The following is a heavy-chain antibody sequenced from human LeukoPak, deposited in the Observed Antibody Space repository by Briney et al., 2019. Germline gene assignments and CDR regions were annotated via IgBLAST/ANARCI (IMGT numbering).Heavy chain of an antibody. CDR1: GFTFSSYS. CDR2: ISISSSYI. V-gene: IGHV3-21*01. Sequence: PGGSLRLSCAASGFTFSSYSMNWVRQAPGQGLEWVSSISISSSYIYYADSVKGRFAISRDNAKNSLYLQMNSLRAEDTAVYYCAREMGAYWGQGTLVTVSS. D-gene: IGHD3-16*01. J-gene: IGHJ4*02. CDR3: AREMGAY.